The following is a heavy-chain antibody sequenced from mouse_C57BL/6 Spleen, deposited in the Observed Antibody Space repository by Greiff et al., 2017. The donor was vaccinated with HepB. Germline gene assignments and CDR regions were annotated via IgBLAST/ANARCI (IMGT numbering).Heavy chain of an antibody. D-gene: IGHD2-3*01. CDR2: IYPGNSDT. Sequence: EVQLQQSGTVLARPGASVKMSCKTSGYTFTSYWMHWVKQRPGQGLEWIGAIYPGNSDTSYNQKFKGKAKLTAVTSASTAYMELSSLTKEDSAVYYCTAGDGYYDFFDYWGQGTTLTVSS. J-gene: IGHJ2*01. CDR1: GYTFTSYW. CDR3: TAGDGYYDFFDY. V-gene: IGHV1-5*01.